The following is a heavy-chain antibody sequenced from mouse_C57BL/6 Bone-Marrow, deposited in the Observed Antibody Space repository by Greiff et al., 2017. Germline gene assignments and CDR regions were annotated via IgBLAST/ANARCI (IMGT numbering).Heavy chain of an antibody. CDR1: GYAFSSSW. J-gene: IGHJ3*01. V-gene: IGHV1-82*01. CDR3: ARDYYGSSAWFAY. CDR2: IYPGDGDT. Sequence: QVQLKQSGPELVKPGASVKISCTASGYAFSSSWMNWVKQRPGTGLEWIGRIYPGDGDTNYNGKFKGKATLTADKSSSTAYMQLSSLTSEDSAVYFCARDYYGSSAWFAYWGQGTLVTVSA. D-gene: IGHD1-1*01.